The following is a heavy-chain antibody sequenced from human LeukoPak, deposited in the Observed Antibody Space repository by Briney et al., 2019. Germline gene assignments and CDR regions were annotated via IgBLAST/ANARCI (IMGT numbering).Heavy chain of an antibody. Sequence: GGSLRLSCAASGFTFSSYAMHWVRQAPGKGLEWVAVISYDGSNKYYADSVKGRFTISRDNSKNTLYLQMNSLRAEDTAVYYCARISSSGWLMKLDYWGQGTLVTVSS. CDR1: GFTFSSYA. D-gene: IGHD6-19*01. J-gene: IGHJ4*02. CDR2: ISYDGSNK. CDR3: ARISSSGWLMKLDY. V-gene: IGHV3-30-3*01.